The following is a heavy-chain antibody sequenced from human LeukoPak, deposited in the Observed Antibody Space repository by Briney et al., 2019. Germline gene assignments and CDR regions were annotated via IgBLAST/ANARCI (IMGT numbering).Heavy chain of an antibody. V-gene: IGHV3-30-3*01. Sequence: PERSLRLSCAASGFTFSSYAMHWVRQAPGKGLEWVAVISYDGSNKYYADSVKGRFTISRDNSKNTLYLQMNSLRAEDTAVYYCARDGGSGSYFDYWGQGTLVTVSS. D-gene: IGHD1-26*01. J-gene: IGHJ4*02. CDR3: ARDGGSGSYFDY. CDR1: GFTFSSYA. CDR2: ISYDGSNK.